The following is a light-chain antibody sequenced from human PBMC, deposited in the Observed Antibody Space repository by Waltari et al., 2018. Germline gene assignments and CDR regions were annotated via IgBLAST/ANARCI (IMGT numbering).Light chain of an antibody. CDR1: QSVSSN. J-gene: IGKJ2*01. CDR3: QQYNNWPPNT. Sequence: EIVMTQSPATLPVSPGERATLSCRASQSVSSNLAWYQQKPGQAPRLLIHGASTRATGIPARFSGSGSGTEFTLTISSLQSEDFAVYYCQQYNNWPPNTFGQGTKLEIK. V-gene: IGKV3-15*01. CDR2: GAS.